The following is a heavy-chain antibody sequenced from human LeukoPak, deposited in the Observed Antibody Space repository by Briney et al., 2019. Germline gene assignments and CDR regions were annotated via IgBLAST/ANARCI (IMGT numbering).Heavy chain of an antibody. Sequence: GESLKIACKGSGYSFTSYWIGWVRQMPGKGLEWVGIIYPIDSDIRYSPSFQGQVTISADKSISTAYLQWSSLKASDTAIYYCARSTHYDLDYWGQGTLVTVSS. D-gene: IGHD5-12*01. V-gene: IGHV5-51*01. J-gene: IGHJ4*02. CDR3: ARSTHYDLDY. CDR1: GYSFTSYW. CDR2: IYPIDSDI.